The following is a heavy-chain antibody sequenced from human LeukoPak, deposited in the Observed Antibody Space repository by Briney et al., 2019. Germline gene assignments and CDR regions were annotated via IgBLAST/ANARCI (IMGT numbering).Heavy chain of an antibody. J-gene: IGHJ3*02. CDR2: IYTSGST. D-gene: IGHD1-26*01. CDR3: ASGPGSYRYAFDI. V-gene: IGHV4-61*02. CDR1: GYSISSGSYY. Sequence: PSETLSLTCTVSGYSISSGSYYWSWIRQPAGKGLDWIGRIYTSGSTNYNPSLKSRVTISVDTSKNQFSLKLSSVTAADTAVYYCASGPGSYRYAFDIWGQGTMVTVSS.